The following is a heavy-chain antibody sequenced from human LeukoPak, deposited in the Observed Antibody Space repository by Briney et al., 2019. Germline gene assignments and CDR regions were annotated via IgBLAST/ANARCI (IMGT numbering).Heavy chain of an antibody. CDR3: ARLSVTMVRGVIPSPPDY. CDR1: GYSFTSYW. J-gene: IGHJ4*02. CDR2: IDPSDSYT. D-gene: IGHD3-10*01. V-gene: IGHV5-10-1*01. Sequence: GESLKISCKGSGYSFTSYWISWVRQMPGKGLEWMGRIDPSDSYTNYSPSFQGHVTISADKSISTAYLQWSSLKASDTAVYYCARLSVTMVRGVIPSPPDYWGQGTLVTVSS.